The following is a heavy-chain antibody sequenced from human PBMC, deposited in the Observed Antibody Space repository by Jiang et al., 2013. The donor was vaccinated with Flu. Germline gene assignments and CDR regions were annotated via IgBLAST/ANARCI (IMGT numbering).Heavy chain of an antibody. CDR3: ARDLTIAAAGIGWFDP. Sequence: LLKPSETLSLTCAVYGGSFSGYYWSWIRQPPGKGLEWIGEINHSGSTNYNPSLKSRVTISVDTSKNQFSLKLSSVTAADTAVYYCARDLTIAAAGIGWFDPWGQGTLVTVSS. V-gene: IGHV4-34*01. J-gene: IGHJ5*02. CDR1: GGSFSGYY. D-gene: IGHD6-13*01. CDR2: INHSGST.